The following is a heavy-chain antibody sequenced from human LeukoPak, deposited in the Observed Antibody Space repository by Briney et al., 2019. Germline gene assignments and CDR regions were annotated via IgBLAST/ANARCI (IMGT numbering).Heavy chain of an antibody. CDR3: ARGRLLRYFDWLPDMDV. CDR1: GFTFSSYW. CDR2: IKQDGSEK. D-gene: IGHD3-9*01. J-gene: IGHJ6*03. V-gene: IGHV3-7*01. Sequence: PGGSLRLSCAASGFTFSSYWMSWVRQAPGKGLEWVANIKQDGSEKYYVDSVKGRFTISRDNAKNSLYLQMNSLRAADTAVYYCARGRLLRYFDWLPDMDVWGKGTTVTVSS.